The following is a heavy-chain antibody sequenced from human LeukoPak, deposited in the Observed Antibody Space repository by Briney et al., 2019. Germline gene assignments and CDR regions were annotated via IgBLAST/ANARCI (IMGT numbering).Heavy chain of an antibody. Sequence: GGSLRLSCSVSGFTFSTYVMHWVRQAPGKGLEWVSAISGSGGSTYYADSVKGRFTISRDNSKNTLYLQMNSLRAEDTAVYYCAKGITMIVVVILWGQGTMVTVSS. J-gene: IGHJ3*01. V-gene: IGHV3-23*01. CDR3: AKGITMIVVVIL. CDR2: ISGSGGST. CDR1: GFTFSTYV. D-gene: IGHD3-22*01.